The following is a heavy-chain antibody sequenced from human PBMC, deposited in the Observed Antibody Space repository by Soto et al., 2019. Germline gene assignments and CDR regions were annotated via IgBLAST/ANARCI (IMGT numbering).Heavy chain of an antibody. J-gene: IGHJ6*03. CDR2: INPNGRSE. Sequence: GGSLRLSCVASGFSLSGYWMHWVRQAPGEGLMWLSRINPNGRSEGYADSVKGRFTISRDDAKNTVFLEMNSLRAEDTAVYYCARETSTRGQYYGDVWGKGTTVTVSS. CDR3: ARETSTRGQYYGDV. V-gene: IGHV3-74*01. D-gene: IGHD1-1*01. CDR1: GFSLSGYW.